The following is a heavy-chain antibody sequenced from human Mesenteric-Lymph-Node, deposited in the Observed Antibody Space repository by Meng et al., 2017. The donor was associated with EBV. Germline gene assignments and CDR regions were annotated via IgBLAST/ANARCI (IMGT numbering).Heavy chain of an antibody. V-gene: IGHV1-69*01. CDR1: GRTFRRAL. Sequence: VRLPQAGAGVKKPGSSVQVSCKTSGRTFRRALISWVRQAPGQGLEWMGGIIPISATANYAQRFQDRVTITADESTDTAYMELGSLRSEDTAIYYCARAGTGYFSSYFDFWGHGTLVTVSS. J-gene: IGHJ4*01. D-gene: IGHD3/OR15-3a*01. CDR3: ARAGTGYFSSYFDF. CDR2: IIPISATA.